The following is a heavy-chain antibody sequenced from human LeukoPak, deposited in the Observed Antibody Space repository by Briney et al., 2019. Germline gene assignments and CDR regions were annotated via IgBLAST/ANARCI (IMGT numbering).Heavy chain of an antibody. CDR1: GGTFSSYA. Sequence: RASVKVSCKASGGTFSSYAISWVRQAPGQGLEWMGGIIPIFGTANYAQKFQGRVTITADESTSTAYMELSSLRSEDTAVYYCARDLGLGEFSHWGQGTLVTVSS. CDR2: IIPIFGTA. CDR3: ARDLGLGEFSH. D-gene: IGHD3-16*01. J-gene: IGHJ4*02. V-gene: IGHV1-69*13.